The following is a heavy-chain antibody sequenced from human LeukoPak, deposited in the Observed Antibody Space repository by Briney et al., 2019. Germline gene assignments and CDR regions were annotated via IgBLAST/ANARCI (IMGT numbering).Heavy chain of an antibody. J-gene: IGHJ4*02. Sequence: PGGSLRLSCAASGFTFSRYDMHWVRQVTGKGLEWVSAIGTAGDTYYPGSVKGRFTISRENAKNSLYLQMNSLRAGDTAVYYCARVGIEDRRSWFGYDYWGQGTLVTVSS. D-gene: IGHD6-13*01. CDR3: ARVGIEDRRSWFGYDY. CDR2: IGTAGDT. V-gene: IGHV3-13*01. CDR1: GFTFSRYD.